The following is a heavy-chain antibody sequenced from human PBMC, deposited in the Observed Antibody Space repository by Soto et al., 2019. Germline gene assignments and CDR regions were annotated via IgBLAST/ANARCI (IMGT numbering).Heavy chain of an antibody. CDR1: GGSINSSSYY. CDR2: IYYSGST. D-gene: IGHD2-15*01. J-gene: IGHJ3*02. CDR3: ASTDGGYCSGGSCALGAFDI. V-gene: IGHV4-39*01. Sequence: PSETLSLTYTVSGGSINSSSYYWGWIRQPSGKGLEWIGSIYYSGSTYYNPSLKSRVTISVDTSKNQFSLKLSSVTAADTAVYYCASTDGGYCSGGSCALGAFDIWGQGTMVTVSS.